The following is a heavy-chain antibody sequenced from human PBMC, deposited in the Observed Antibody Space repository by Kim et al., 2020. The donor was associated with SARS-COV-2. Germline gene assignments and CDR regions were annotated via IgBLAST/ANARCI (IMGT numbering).Heavy chain of an antibody. D-gene: IGHD1-26*01. J-gene: IGHJ3*02. CDR1: GFIFSDHY. Sequence: GGSLRLSCAASGFIFSDHYMDWVRQAPGKGLEWVGRSRNRANSYIIDYAASVKGRFTISRHDSENSLYLQMNSLKTEDSAVYYCARVVYSGSPRDAIEIWGQGTMVSVSS. CDR3: ARVVYSGSPRDAIEI. CDR2: SRNRANSYII. V-gene: IGHV3-72*01.